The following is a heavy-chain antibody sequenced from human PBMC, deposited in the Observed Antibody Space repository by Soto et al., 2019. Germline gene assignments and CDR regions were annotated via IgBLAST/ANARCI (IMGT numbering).Heavy chain of an antibody. CDR3: ARDPIWTYTWNYARLNYLDP. V-gene: IGHV1-3*01. CDR2: INGGNGNT. D-gene: IGHD1-7*01. Sequence: ASVKVSCKASGYSFSTHAMHWVRQAPGQGLEWMGWINGGNGNTKYSQKFEARVTLTRDTAASTAYMERNSLRSDDTAVYYCARDPIWTYTWNYARLNYLDPWGQGTLVTVSS. J-gene: IGHJ5*02. CDR1: GYSFSTHA.